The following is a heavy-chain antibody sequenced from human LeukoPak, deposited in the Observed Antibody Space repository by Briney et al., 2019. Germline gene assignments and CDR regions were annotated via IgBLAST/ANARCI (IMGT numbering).Heavy chain of an antibody. Sequence: SVKVSCKASGGTFSSYVISWVRQAPGQGLEWMGRIIPILGIANYAQKFQGRVTITADKSTSTAYMELSSLRSEDTAVYYCARDLSSTDAFDIWGQGTMVTVSS. CDR1: GGTFSSYV. CDR3: ARDLSSTDAFDI. J-gene: IGHJ3*02. V-gene: IGHV1-69*04. CDR2: IIPILGIA. D-gene: IGHD3-3*02.